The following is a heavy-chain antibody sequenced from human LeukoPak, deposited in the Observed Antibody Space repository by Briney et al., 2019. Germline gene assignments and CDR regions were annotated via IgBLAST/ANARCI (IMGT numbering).Heavy chain of an antibody. J-gene: IGHJ5*02. CDR1: GFTFSSYW. CDR2: INTDGSST. Sequence: PGGSLRLSCAASGFTFSSYWMHWVRQAPGKGLVWVSRINTDGSSTSYADSVKGRFTISRDNAKNTLYLQMNSLRAEDTAVYYCARDRIVIAPAAGGLFNWFDPWGQGTLVTVSS. D-gene: IGHD2-2*01. CDR3: ARDRIVIAPAAGGLFNWFDP. V-gene: IGHV3-74*01.